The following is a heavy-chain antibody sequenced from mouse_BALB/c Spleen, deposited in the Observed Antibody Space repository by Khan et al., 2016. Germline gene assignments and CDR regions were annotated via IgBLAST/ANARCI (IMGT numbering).Heavy chain of an antibody. D-gene: IGHD2-2*01. CDR2: IWGDGST. J-gene: IGHJ4*01. CDR3: ASDGWGYYAMDY. V-gene: IGHV2-6-7*01. Sequence: QVQLKESGPGLVAPSQSLSITCTVAGFSLGAYGVNWVRQPPGKGLEWLGMIWGDGSTDYNSALKSRLNITKDNSKSQVFLKMNSLQSDDTARYYCASDGWGYYAMDYWGQGTSVTVSS. CDR1: GFSLGAYG.